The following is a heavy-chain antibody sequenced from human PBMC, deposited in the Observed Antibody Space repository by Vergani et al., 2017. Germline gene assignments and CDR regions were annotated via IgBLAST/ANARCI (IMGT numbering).Heavy chain of an antibody. CDR2: IYYSGNT. CDR3: ARAVVLVVPEGYHYYYYMDV. J-gene: IGHJ6*03. V-gene: IGHV4-59*01. D-gene: IGHD3-22*01. CDR1: GGSINNYF. Sequence: QVQLQESGPGLVKPSETLSLTCPVSGGSINNYFWSWIRQPPGKGLEWLGHIYYSGNTNYNPSLKNRVTISIDTSKTQFSLKLSSVTAADTAVYYCARAVVLVVPEGYHYYYYMDVWGKGP.